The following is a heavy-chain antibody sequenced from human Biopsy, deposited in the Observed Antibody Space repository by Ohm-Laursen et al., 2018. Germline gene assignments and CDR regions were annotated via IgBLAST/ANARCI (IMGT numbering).Heavy chain of an antibody. Sequence: SVKVSCKASGYTLTGYAMHWVRQAPGEGLEWIGLINPNTGATTYAQKFQGRVTMNRDTSTSTAYVEVTSLRSADTAVYYCVRSRAGGATGGMDVWGQGTTVTVSS. V-gene: IGHV1-2*02. CDR3: VRSRAGGATGGMDV. D-gene: IGHD3-16*01. J-gene: IGHJ6*02. CDR2: INPNTGAT. CDR1: GYTLTGYA.